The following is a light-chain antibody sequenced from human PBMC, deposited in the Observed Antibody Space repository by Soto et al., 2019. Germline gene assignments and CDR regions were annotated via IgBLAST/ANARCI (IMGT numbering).Light chain of an antibody. CDR3: LQDYNYPLT. CDR1: QGIRNN. J-gene: IGKJ4*01. Sequence: AIPMTQSPSSLSASVGDRVTITCRASQGIRNNLGWYQQKPGKAPKLLIYAASSLQSGVPSRFSGRGSGTDFTLTISSLQPEDFATYYCLQDYNYPLTFGGGTKVEIK. V-gene: IGKV1-6*01. CDR2: AAS.